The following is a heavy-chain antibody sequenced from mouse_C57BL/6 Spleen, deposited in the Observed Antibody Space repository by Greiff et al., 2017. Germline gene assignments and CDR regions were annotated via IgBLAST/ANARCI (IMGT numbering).Heavy chain of an antibody. CDR3: ARGITTVVGYFDY. J-gene: IGHJ2*01. D-gene: IGHD1-1*01. V-gene: IGHV1-80*01. CDR2: IYPGDGDT. CDR1: GYAFSSYW. Sequence: VQLQQSGAELVKPGASVKISCKASGYAFSSYWMNWVKQRPGKGLEWIGQIYPGDGDTTYNGKFKGKAKLTADKSSSTAYMQLISLTSEDSAVYFCARGITTVVGYFDYWGQGTTLTVSS.